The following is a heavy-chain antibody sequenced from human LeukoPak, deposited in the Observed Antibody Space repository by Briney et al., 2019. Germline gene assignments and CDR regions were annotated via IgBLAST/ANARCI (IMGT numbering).Heavy chain of an antibody. V-gene: IGHV3-48*02. CDR2: IGYTIT. CDR3: ARDHLYYFDY. J-gene: IGHJ4*02. D-gene: IGHD2-8*01. CDR1: GFTFSTYT. Sequence: GGSLRLSCAASGFTFSTYTMNWVRQAPGKGREWVSYIGYTITYADSVKGRFTISRDNAKNSLYLQMNSLRDEDTAVYYCARDHLYYFDYWGQGTLVTVSS.